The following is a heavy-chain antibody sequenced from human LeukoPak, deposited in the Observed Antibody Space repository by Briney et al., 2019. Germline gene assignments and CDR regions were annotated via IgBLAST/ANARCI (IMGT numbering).Heavy chain of an antibody. J-gene: IGHJ4*02. CDR3: AKDLPAAGMLGFYFDY. Sequence: QPGGSLRLSCAASGFTFSSYAMSWVRQAPGKGLEWVSAISGSGGSTYYADSVKGRFTISRDNSKNTLYLQVNSLRAEDTAVYYCAKDLPAAGMLGFYFDYWGQGTLVTVSS. CDR2: ISGSGGST. CDR1: GFTFSSYA. D-gene: IGHD6-13*01. V-gene: IGHV3-23*01.